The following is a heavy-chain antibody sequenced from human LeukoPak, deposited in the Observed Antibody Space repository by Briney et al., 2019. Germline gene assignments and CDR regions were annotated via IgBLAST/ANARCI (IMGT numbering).Heavy chain of an antibody. D-gene: IGHD6-19*01. CDR2: SSGSGDST. J-gene: IGHJ5*02. CDR3: AKDLDAGDNSGWYLKWFDP. Sequence: GGSLRLSCAASGFTFSNYAMSWVRQVPEKGLEWVSTSSGSGDSTYYADSVKGRFSISRDNSKNTVYLQMSSLRVEDTAVYYCAKDLDAGDNSGWYLKWFDPWGQGTLVTVSS. V-gene: IGHV3-23*01. CDR1: GFTFSNYA.